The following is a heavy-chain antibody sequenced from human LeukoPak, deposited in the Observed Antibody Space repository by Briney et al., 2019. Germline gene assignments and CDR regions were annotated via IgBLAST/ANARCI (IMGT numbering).Heavy chain of an antibody. D-gene: IGHD1-26*01. V-gene: IGHV4-39*01. CDR2: IYYSGGA. J-gene: IGHJ6*02. CDR3: ARHQHAGREHYYGIDV. Sequence: SETLSLTCTVPGDSLRKSTFYWVWIRQPPGKGLEWIGSIYYSGGADYNPSLQSRVTISVDTSRNQFSLRLSSVTAADTAVYYCARHQHAGREHYYGIDVWGQGTTVSVSS. CDR1: GDSLRKSTFY.